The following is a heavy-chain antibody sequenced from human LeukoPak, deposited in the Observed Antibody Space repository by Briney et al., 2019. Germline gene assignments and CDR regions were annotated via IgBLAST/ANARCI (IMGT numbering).Heavy chain of an antibody. CDR1: GLTFSNYG. J-gene: IGHJ4*02. CDR3: AKDIQTWPRFPDY. V-gene: IGHV3-30*02. Sequence: GGSLRLSYAASGLTFSNYGMHWVRQAPGKGLEWVAFIQFDGGDIFYADSVKGRFTSSRDNPKSTLYLQMNSLRAEDTAVYYCAKDIQTWPRFPDYWGQGTLVTVSS. CDR2: IQFDGGDI. D-gene: IGHD5-12*01.